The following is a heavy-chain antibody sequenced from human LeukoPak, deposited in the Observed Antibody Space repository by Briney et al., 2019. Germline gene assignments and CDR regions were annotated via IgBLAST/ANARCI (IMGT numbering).Heavy chain of an antibody. Sequence: PSETLSLTCAVSADSFSSHYWTWIRQSPGKGLEWIGYISYIGSTNYNPSLKSRVTISIDTSKNQFSLKLRSVTAADTAVYYCGRDLVTVTKGFDIWGQGTMVSVSS. CDR1: ADSFSSHY. D-gene: IGHD4-17*01. J-gene: IGHJ3*02. CDR3: GRDLVTVTKGFDI. V-gene: IGHV4-59*11. CDR2: ISYIGST.